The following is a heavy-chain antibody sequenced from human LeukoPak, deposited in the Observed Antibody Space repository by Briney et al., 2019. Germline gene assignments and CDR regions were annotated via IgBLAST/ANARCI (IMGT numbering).Heavy chain of an antibody. V-gene: IGHV4-39*07. Sequence: SQTLSLTCTVSGGSISSGSYYWTWIRQPPGKGLEWIGSIYYSGSTYYNPSLKSRVTISVDTSKNQFSLKLSSVTAADTAVYYCARDKRAMDYWGQGTLVTVSS. CDR2: IYYSGST. CDR3: ARDKRAMDY. J-gene: IGHJ4*02. CDR1: GGSISSGSYY.